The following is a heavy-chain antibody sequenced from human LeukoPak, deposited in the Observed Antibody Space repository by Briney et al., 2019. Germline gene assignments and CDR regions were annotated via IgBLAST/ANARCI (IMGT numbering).Heavy chain of an antibody. J-gene: IGHJ4*02. CDR3: AKDRGGYTYYPFLSYFFDS. CDR1: GFTFSAYG. V-gene: IGHV3-30*18. D-gene: IGHD5-12*01. CDR2: ISYDGNYR. Sequence: GKSLRLSCAASGFTFSAYGIHWVRQAPGKGLEGVTVISYDGNYRNYADSVKGRFTISRDDSKNTVYLQMNSLTTEDTAVYYCAKDRGGYTYYPFLSYFFDSWGQGTLVTVSS.